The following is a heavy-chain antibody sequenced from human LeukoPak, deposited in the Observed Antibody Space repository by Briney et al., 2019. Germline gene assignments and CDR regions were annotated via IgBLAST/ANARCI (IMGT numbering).Heavy chain of an antibody. D-gene: IGHD1-1*01. Sequence: ASVKVSFKASGYDFSGYYMHRVRQAPGQGLEWIRSINPNNDDTYQLEIFQGRVTMTRDMSISTAYMELTRLTSDDTAVYYCAGDRIAGTRGYYGMDVWGQGTTVTVSS. J-gene: IGHJ6*02. V-gene: IGHV1-2*02. CDR1: GYDFSGYY. CDR2: INPNNDDT. CDR3: AGDRIAGTRGYYGMDV.